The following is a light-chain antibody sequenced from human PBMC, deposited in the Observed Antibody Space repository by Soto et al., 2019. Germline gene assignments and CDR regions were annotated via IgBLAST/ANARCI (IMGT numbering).Light chain of an antibody. CDR1: EGINTY. J-gene: IGKJ1*01. CDR2: GAT. Sequence: DIQMTQSPPSLSASVGDRVTIICRASEGINTYLAWFQQKPGKAPKSLIYGATSLQRGVPSRFSGSGGDTDFSLTISSLQPEDIATYYCHQYHNFPRTFGQGTKVEI. CDR3: HQYHNFPRT. V-gene: IGKV1-16*01.